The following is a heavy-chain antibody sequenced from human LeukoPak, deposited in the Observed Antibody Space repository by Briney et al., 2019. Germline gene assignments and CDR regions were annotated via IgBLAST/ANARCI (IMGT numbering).Heavy chain of an antibody. D-gene: IGHD1-14*01. J-gene: IGHJ4*02. CDR3: ARGVEPLAANTLAY. CDR1: GFTFSSYS. V-gene: IGHV3-21*04. CDR2: ISSSSSYI. Sequence: KPGGSLRLSCAASGFTFSSYSMNWVRQAPGKGLEWVSSISSSSSYIYYADSVQGRFTISRDNSKNTLYLEMNSLSPDDTAVYYCARGVEPLAANTLAYWGQGTLVTVSS.